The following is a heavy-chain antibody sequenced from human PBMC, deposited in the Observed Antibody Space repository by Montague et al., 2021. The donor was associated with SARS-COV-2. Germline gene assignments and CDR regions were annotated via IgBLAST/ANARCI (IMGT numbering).Heavy chain of an antibody. CDR3: ASGYTLTYYFDY. D-gene: IGHD3-9*01. CDR1: GGSISSSTYY. Sequence: SETLSLTCTVSGGSISSSTYYWGWIRQPPGKGLEWIGSMYYSGSTYYXPSLKSRVTISVDTSKKQFSLKLSSVTAADTAVYYCASGYTLTYYFDYWGRGTLVTVSS. CDR2: MYYSGST. V-gene: IGHV4-39*01. J-gene: IGHJ4*02.